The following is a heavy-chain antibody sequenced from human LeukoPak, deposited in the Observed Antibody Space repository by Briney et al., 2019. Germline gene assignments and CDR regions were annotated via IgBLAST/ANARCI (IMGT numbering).Heavy chain of an antibody. Sequence: PGGSLKLSCAASGFTVSSNYMSWVRQAPGKGLGWVSVIYSGGSTYYADSVKGRFTISRDNSKNTLYLQMNSLRAEDTAVYYCAGGLGGDAFDIWGQGTMVTVSS. D-gene: IGHD3-16*01. CDR3: AGGLGGDAFDI. CDR2: IYSGGST. V-gene: IGHV3-66*01. CDR1: GFTVSSNY. J-gene: IGHJ3*02.